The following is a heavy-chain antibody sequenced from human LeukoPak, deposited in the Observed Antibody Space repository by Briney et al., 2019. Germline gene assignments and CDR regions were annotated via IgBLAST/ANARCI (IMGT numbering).Heavy chain of an antibody. J-gene: IGHJ4*02. Sequence: GGPLRLSCAASGFTFSSYAMSWVRQAPGKGLEWVSAISGSGGSTYYADSVKGRFTISRDNSKNTLYLQMNSLRAEDTAVYYCAKDLGITMVRGVSPFDYWGQGTLVTVSS. CDR3: AKDLGITMVRGVSPFDY. CDR2: ISGSGGST. CDR1: GFTFSSYA. V-gene: IGHV3-23*01. D-gene: IGHD3-10*01.